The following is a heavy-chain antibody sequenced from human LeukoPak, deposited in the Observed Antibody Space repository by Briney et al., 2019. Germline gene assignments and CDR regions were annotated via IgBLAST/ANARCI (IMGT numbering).Heavy chain of an antibody. J-gene: IGHJ6*02. V-gene: IGHV3-23*01. CDR1: GFTFSSYA. Sequence: GGSLRLSCAASGFTFSSYAMSWVRQTPGKGLEWVSAISGRGGSTYYGDAVKGRFTISRDNSKNTLYLQMNSLRAEDTAVYYCAKDFEDYDFWSGYFLPDEYYYYGMDVWGQGTTVTVSS. CDR3: AKDFEDYDFWSGYFLPDEYYYYGMDV. CDR2: ISGRGGST. D-gene: IGHD3-3*01.